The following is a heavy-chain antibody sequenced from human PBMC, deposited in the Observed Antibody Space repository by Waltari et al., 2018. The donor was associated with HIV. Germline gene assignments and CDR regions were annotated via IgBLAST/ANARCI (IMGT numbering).Heavy chain of an antibody. CDR1: GGAFDTFA. Sequence: QAQLVQSGAETQKPGSSVTVSCQASGGAFDTFALPWVRQAPGQGLEWLGGTAPFFGVIYAQDFNGRVTITSNPSTRTVFLELGGLRPDDTAVYFCAKSDFTELVRGQKAFDVWGQGT. J-gene: IGHJ3*01. CDR2: TAPFFGV. D-gene: IGHD1-26*01. V-gene: IGHV1-69*19. CDR3: AKSDFTELVRGQKAFDV.